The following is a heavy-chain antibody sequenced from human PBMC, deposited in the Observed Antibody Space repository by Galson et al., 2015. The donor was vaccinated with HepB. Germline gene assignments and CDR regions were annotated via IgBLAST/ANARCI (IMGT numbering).Heavy chain of an antibody. CDR2: ISSSSSTI. V-gene: IGHV3-48*02. D-gene: IGHD3-16*01. Sequence: SLRLSCAASGFTFSSYSMNWVRQAPGKGREWVSYISSSSSTIYYADSVKGRFTISRDNAKNSLYLQMNSLRDEDTAVYYCARDAGEAVFYYYYGMDVWGQGTTVTVSS. CDR1: GFTFSSYS. J-gene: IGHJ6*02. CDR3: ARDAGEAVFYYYYGMDV.